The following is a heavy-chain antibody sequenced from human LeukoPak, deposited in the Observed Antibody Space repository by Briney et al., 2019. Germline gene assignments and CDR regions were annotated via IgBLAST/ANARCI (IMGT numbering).Heavy chain of an antibody. D-gene: IGHD3-22*01. Sequence: TGGSLRLSCAASGITFSTYGMSWVRQAPGKGLEWVSYISSTGTTIYYPDSVKGRFTISRDNAKNSLYLQLNSLRAEDTAVYYCARGAHYYDGTTYYPPIDYWGQGTLVTVSS. J-gene: IGHJ4*02. V-gene: IGHV3-48*04. CDR1: GITFSTYG. CDR2: ISSTGTTI. CDR3: ARGAHYYDGTTYYPPIDY.